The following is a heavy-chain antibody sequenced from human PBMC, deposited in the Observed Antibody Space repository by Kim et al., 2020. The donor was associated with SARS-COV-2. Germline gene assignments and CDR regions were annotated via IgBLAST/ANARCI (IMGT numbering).Heavy chain of an antibody. CDR1: GYTFTSYG. D-gene: IGHD1-26*01. V-gene: IGHV1-18*01. J-gene: IGHJ6*02. CDR2: ISAYNGNT. CDR3: ASWIVGATKLYYYYGMDV. Sequence: ASVKVSCKASGYTFTSYGISWVRQAPGQGLEWMGWISAYNGNTNYAQKLQGRVTMTTDTSTSTAYMELRSLRSDDTAVYYCASWIVGATKLYYYYGMDVWGQGTTVTVSS.